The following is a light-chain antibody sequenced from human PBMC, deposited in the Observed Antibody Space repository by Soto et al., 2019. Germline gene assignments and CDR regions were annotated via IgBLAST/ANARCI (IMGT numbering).Light chain of an antibody. Sequence: QSALTQPRSVSGSPGQSVTISCTGTSSDVGGYNYVSWYQQHPGKAPKLMIYDVSKRPSGVPDRFSGSKSGNTASLTISGLQAEDEADYDCCSYAGSCPYVFGTGTKLTVL. J-gene: IGLJ1*01. CDR1: SSDVGGYNY. V-gene: IGLV2-11*01. CDR3: CSYAGSCPYV. CDR2: DVS.